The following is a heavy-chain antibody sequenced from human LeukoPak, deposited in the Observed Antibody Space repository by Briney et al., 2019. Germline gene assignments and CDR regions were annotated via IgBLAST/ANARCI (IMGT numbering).Heavy chain of an antibody. CDR1: GGSITSSSYY. D-gene: IGHD4-11*01. J-gene: IGHJ4*02. V-gene: IGHV4-39*02. CDR2: IYYTGTT. CDR3: ASRATTGRGLVL. Sequence: SETLSLTCTVSGGSITSSSYYWGWIRQPPGKGLEWIGTIYYTGTTYYNPSLTSRVSISVDTSKNHFSLRLSSVTAADTAVYYCASRATTGRGLVLWGQGTLVTVSS.